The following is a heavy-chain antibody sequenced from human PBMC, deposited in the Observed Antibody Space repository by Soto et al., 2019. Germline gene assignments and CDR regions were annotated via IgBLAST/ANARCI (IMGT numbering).Heavy chain of an antibody. D-gene: IGHD3-16*01. CDR3: ARSITFGGVPL. V-gene: IGHV3-66*01. J-gene: IGHJ4*02. Sequence: GGSLRLSCAASGFSVSSNYMSWVRQAPGKGLEWVSVIYSGGSTYYSDSVKGRFSISRDNSKNTLYLQMNSLRAEDTAVYYCARSITFGGVPLWGQGTLVTVSS. CDR1: GFSVSSNY. CDR2: IYSGGST.